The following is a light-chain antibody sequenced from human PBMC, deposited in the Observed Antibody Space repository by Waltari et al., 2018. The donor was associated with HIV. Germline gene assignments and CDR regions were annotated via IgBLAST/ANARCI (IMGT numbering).Light chain of an antibody. CDR2: DNN. J-gene: IGLJ1*01. V-gene: IGLV1-51*01. CDR3: GTWDSALSGHYV. CDR1: SSNIGNNY. Sequence: QSVLTLPLSVSAAPGQKVTISCSGASSNIGNNYVAWSQQAPGTAPKLLIYDNNKRPSGIPDRVSGSKSGTSATLDIAGLQTGDEADYYCGTWDSALSGHYVFGTGTKVTVL.